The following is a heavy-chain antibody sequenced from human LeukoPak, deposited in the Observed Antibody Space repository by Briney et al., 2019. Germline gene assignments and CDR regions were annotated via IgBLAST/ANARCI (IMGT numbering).Heavy chain of an antibody. Sequence: GGSLRLSCAASGFTFSSDAMHWVCQAPGKGLEWVAVISYDGSNKYYADSVKGRFTISRDNSKNTLYLQMNSLRAEDTAMYYCATSSGYPDYWGQGTLVTVSS. CDR3: ATSSGYPDY. J-gene: IGHJ4*02. CDR2: ISYDGSNK. V-gene: IGHV3-30-3*01. CDR1: GFTFSSDA. D-gene: IGHD3-22*01.